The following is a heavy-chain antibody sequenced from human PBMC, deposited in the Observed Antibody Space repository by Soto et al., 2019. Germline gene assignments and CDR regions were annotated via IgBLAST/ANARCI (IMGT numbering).Heavy chain of an antibody. Sequence: QPGGSLRLSCAASGFTFSSYAMHWVRQAPGKGLEWVAVISYDGSNKYYADSVKGRFTISRDNSKNTLYLQMNSLRAEDTAVYYCARPPKRAVAGITRLHYYYGMDVWGQGTTVTVSS. D-gene: IGHD6-19*01. CDR3: ARPPKRAVAGITRLHYYYGMDV. J-gene: IGHJ6*02. V-gene: IGHV3-30-3*01. CDR2: ISYDGSNK. CDR1: GFTFSSYA.